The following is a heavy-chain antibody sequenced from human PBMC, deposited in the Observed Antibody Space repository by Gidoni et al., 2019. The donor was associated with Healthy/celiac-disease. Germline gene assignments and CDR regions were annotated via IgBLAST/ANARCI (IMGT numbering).Heavy chain of an antibody. CDR2: ISYDGSNK. V-gene: IGHV3-30-3*01. CDR3: ARDHTPAAAFDY. CDR1: GFTFSSYA. Sequence: QVQLVESGGGAVQPGRSLRLSCAASGFTFSSYAMHWVRQAPGKGLGGVAVISYDGSNKYYADSVKVRFTISRDNSKNTLYLQMNSLRAEDTAVYYCARDHTPAAAFDYWGQGTLVTVSS. J-gene: IGHJ4*02. D-gene: IGHD6-13*01.